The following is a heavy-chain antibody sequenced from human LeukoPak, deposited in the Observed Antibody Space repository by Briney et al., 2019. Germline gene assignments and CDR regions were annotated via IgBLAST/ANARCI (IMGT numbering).Heavy chain of an antibody. D-gene: IGHD1-26*01. CDR3: AGALRWAFAFDI. J-gene: IGHJ3*02. V-gene: IGHV4-59*01. Sequence: TSETLSLTCTVSGGSISSYYWSWIRQPPGKGLEWIGYIYYSGSTNYNPSLKSRVTISVDTSKNQFSLKLSSVTAADTAVYYCAGALRWAFAFDIWGQGTMVTVSS. CDR2: IYYSGST. CDR1: GGSISSYY.